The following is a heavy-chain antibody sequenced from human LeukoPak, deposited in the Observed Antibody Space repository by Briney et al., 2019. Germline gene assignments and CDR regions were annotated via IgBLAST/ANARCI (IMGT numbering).Heavy chain of an antibody. CDR1: GFTFSDYY. V-gene: IGHV3-11*01. CDR2: ISSSGSRI. J-gene: IGHJ4*02. CDR3: ARGLAYCGGDCSGNLDY. Sequence: GGSLRLSCAASGFTFSDYYMNWIRQAPGKGLEWVSYISSSGSRIYYVDSVKGRFTISRDNAKNSLYLQMNSPRAEDTAVYYCARGLAYCGGDCSGNLDYWGQGTLVTVSS. D-gene: IGHD2-21*02.